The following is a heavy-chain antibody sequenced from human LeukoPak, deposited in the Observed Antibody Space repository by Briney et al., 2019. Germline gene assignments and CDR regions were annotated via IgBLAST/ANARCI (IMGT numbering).Heavy chain of an antibody. CDR1: GFNFSNYT. J-gene: IGHJ4*02. CDR2: ISGSGGST. D-gene: IGHD3-10*01. CDR3: AKDRSLLWFGDY. V-gene: IGHV3-23*01. Sequence: GGSLRLSCAASGFNFSNYTMSWVRQAPGKGLEWVSAISGSGGSTYYADSVKGQFTISRDNSKNTLYLQMNSLRAEDTAVYYCAKDRSLLWFGDYWGQGTLVIVSS.